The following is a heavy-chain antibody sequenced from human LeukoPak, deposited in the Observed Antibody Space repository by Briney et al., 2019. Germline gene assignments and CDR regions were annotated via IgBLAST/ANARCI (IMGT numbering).Heavy chain of an antibody. Sequence: PGGSLRLSCAASGFTFSGHWMSWVRQAPGKGLEWVANINQGGSDKYYVASVKGRFTISRDNANNLLYLQMNGLRGEDTAVYYCTRDRSRAEDDWGQGTLVTVPS. CDR3: TRDRSRAEDD. D-gene: IGHD1-14*01. CDR1: GFTFSGHW. CDR2: INQGGSDK. V-gene: IGHV3-7*01. J-gene: IGHJ4*02.